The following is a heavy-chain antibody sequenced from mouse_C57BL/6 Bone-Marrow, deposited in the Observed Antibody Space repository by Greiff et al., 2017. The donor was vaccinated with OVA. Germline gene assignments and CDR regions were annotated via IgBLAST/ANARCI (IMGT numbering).Heavy chain of an antibody. CDR1: GFTFSIYA. D-gene: IGHD3-2*02. CDR2: ISDGGSYT. Sequence: EVKVVESGGGLVKPGGSLKLSCAASGFTFSIYAMSWVRQTPEKRLEWVATISDGGSYTYYPDNVKGRFTISRDNAKNNLYLQMSHLKSEDTAMYYCARGNSGYGWYFDGWGTGTTVTVSS. CDR3: ARGNSGYGWYFDG. V-gene: IGHV5-4*03. J-gene: IGHJ1*03.